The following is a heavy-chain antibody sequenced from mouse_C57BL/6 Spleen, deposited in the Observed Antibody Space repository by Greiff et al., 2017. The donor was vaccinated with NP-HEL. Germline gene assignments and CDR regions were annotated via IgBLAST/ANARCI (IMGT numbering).Heavy chain of an antibody. Sequence: EVKLMESGGGLVKPGGSLKLSCAASGFTFSSYAMSWVRQTPEKRLEWVATISDGGSYTYYPDNVKGRFTISRDNAKNNLYLQMSHLKSEDTAMYYCARDGKDYDLAWFAYWGQGTLVTVSA. CDR3: ARDGKDYDLAWFAY. J-gene: IGHJ3*01. CDR2: ISDGGSYT. D-gene: IGHD2-4*01. V-gene: IGHV5-4*01. CDR1: GFTFSSYA.